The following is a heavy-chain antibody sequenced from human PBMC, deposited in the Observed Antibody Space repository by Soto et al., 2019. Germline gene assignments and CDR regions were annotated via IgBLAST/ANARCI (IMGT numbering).Heavy chain of an antibody. J-gene: IGHJ6*02. Sequence: PGGSLRLSCAASGFTFSSYAMSWVRQAPGKGLEWVSAISGSGGSTYYADSVKGRFTISRDNSKNTLYLQMNSLRAEDTAVYYCAKEGGDILTGYFGMKPYYYGMDVWGQGTTVTVSS. CDR1: GFTFSSYA. D-gene: IGHD3-9*01. CDR3: AKEGGDILTGYFGMKPYYYGMDV. CDR2: ISGSGGST. V-gene: IGHV3-23*01.